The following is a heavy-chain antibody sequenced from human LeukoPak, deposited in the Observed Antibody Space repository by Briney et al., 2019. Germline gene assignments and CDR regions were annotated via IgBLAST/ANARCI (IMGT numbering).Heavy chain of an antibody. V-gene: IGHV4-59*08. J-gene: IGHJ6*02. CDR1: GGSISSYY. Sequence: PSETLSLTCTVSGGSISSYYWSWIRQPPGKGLEWIGYIYYSGSTNYNPSLKSRVTISVDTSKNQFSLKLSSVTAADTYVYYCAGLGGIAAAGDYYYYCMDVWGQGTTVTVSS. CDR3: AGLGGIAAAGDYYYYCMDV. CDR2: IYYSGST. D-gene: IGHD6-13*01.